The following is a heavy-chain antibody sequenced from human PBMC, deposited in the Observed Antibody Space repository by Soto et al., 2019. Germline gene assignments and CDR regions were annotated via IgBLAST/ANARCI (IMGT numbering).Heavy chain of an antibody. CDR1: GFNFRTHV. Sequence: QVHLVESGGGVVQPGGSLRLSCAASGFNFRTHVMHWVRQAPGKGLEWVALISFDGTNKYYADSVKGRFTISRDNSENMMYLHMNSLRAEDTAVYYCAKPETAMVLNYHYGLDVWGQGTTVTVSS. D-gene: IGHD5-18*01. CDR2: ISFDGTNK. V-gene: IGHV3-30*18. CDR3: AKPETAMVLNYHYGLDV. J-gene: IGHJ6*02.